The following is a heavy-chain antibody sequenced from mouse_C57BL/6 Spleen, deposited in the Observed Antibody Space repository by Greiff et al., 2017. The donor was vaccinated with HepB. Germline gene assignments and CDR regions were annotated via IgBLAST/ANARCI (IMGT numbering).Heavy chain of an antibody. V-gene: IGHV5-9*01. D-gene: IGHD1-1*01. CDR1: GFTFSSYT. Sequence: EVMLVESGGGLVKPGGSLKLSCAASGFTFSSYTMSWVRQTPEKRLEWVATISGGGGNTYYPDSVKGRFTISRDNAKNTLYLQMSSLRSEDTALYYCARQEDYYGSSYRGFDYWGQGTTLTVSS. CDR2: ISGGGGNT. CDR3: ARQEDYYGSSYRGFDY. J-gene: IGHJ2*01.